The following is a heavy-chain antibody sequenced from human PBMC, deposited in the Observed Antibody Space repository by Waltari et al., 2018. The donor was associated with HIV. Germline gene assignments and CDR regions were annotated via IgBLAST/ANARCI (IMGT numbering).Heavy chain of an antibody. V-gene: IGHV3-66*01. Sequence: EVQLVESGGGLVQPGGSLRLSCAASGFTVSSNYMSWVRQAPGKGLGWVSVIYSCGSTYYADSVKGRYTISRDNSKNTLYLQMNSLRAEDTAVYYCARDWAHSSSWSRYYYHGMDVWGQGTTVTVSS. CDR2: IYSCGST. CDR3: ARDWAHSSSWSRYYYHGMDV. D-gene: IGHD6-13*01. J-gene: IGHJ6*02. CDR1: GFTVSSNY.